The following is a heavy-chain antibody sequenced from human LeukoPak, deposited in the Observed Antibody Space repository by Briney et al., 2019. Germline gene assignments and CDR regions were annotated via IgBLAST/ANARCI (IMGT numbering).Heavy chain of an antibody. J-gene: IGHJ6*03. CDR3: AKLRDPLIPRVYYMDV. CDR1: GFTFSSYA. D-gene: IGHD2-2*02. V-gene: IGHV3-23*01. CDR2: ISGSGGST. Sequence: GSLRLSCAASGFTFSSYAMSWVRQAPGKGLEWVSAISGSGGSTYYADSVKGRFTISRDNSKNTLYLQMNSLRAEDTAVYYCAKLRDPLIPRVYYMDVWGKGTTVTVSS.